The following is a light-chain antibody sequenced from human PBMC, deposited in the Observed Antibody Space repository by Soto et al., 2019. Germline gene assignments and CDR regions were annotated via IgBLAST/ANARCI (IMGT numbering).Light chain of an antibody. CDR2: DAS. J-gene: IGKJ4*01. CDR3: QQYDNLPLT. Sequence: DIQMTQSPSSLSASVGDRVTITCQASQDISNYLNWYRQKPGKAPKLLIYDASNLETEVPSRFSGSGSGTDFTFTISSLQPEDIATYYCQQYDNLPLTFGGGTKVEIK. V-gene: IGKV1-33*01. CDR1: QDISNY.